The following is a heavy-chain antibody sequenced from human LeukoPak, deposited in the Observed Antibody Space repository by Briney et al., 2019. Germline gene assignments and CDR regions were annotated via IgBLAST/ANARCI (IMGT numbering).Heavy chain of an antibody. CDR1: GFTFSSYA. CDR2: ISGSGGST. D-gene: IGHD2-15*01. J-gene: IGHJ6*02. Sequence: GGSLRLSCAASGFTFSSYAMSWVRQAPGKGLEWVSAISGSGGSTYYADSVKGRFTISRDNSKNTLYLQMNSLRAEVTAVYYCAVGDYCSGGSCYPNYGMDVWGQGTTVTVSS. CDR3: AVGDYCSGGSCYPNYGMDV. V-gene: IGHV3-23*01.